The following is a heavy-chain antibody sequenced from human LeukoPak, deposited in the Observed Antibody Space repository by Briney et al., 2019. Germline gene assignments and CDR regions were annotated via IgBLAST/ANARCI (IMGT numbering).Heavy chain of an antibody. CDR1: GFTFSSYD. V-gene: IGHV3-30-3*01. J-gene: IGHJ4*02. CDR2: ISFDGSNK. Sequence: PGGSLRLSCAASGFTFSSYDMHWVRQAPGKGLEWVAVISFDGSNKYYADSVKGRFTISRDNSKNTLYLQMNSLRAEDTAVYYCAKGDGDGVDYRGQGTLVTVSA. CDR3: AKGDGDGVDY. D-gene: IGHD4-17*01.